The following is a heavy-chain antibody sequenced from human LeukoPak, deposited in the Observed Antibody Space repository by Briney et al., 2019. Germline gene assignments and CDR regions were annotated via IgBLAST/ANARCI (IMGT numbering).Heavy chain of an antibody. Sequence: GGSLRLSCAASGFTFSSYNMNWVRQAPGKGLEWVSFIYRGGTTYYADSVKGRFTISRDNAKNSLSLQMKSLRAEDTAVYYCARDCNGCLDNAFDVWGQGTMVTVSS. D-gene: IGHD6-19*01. V-gene: IGHV3-66*01. CDR2: IYRGGTT. J-gene: IGHJ3*01. CDR1: GFTFSSYN. CDR3: ARDCNGCLDNAFDV.